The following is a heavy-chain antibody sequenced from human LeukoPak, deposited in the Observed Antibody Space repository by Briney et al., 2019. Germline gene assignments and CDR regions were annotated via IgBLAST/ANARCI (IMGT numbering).Heavy chain of an antibody. V-gene: IGHV3-64*04. CDR2: ISSNGGST. Sequence: GGSLRLSCSASGFTFSNYAIHWVRQAPGKGLEYVSGISSNGGSTKYADLVKGRFTISRDDSKNTLYLRMNSLKTEDTAVYYCTTAGPHESFDYWGQGTLVTVSS. CDR1: GFTFSNYA. J-gene: IGHJ4*02. CDR3: TTAGPHESFDY.